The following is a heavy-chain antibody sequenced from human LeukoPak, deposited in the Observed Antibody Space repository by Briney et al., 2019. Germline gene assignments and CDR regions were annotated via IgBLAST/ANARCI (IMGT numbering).Heavy chain of an antibody. CDR1: GYSISSGYY. V-gene: IGHV4-38-2*02. D-gene: IGHD5-24*01. Sequence: SETLSLTCTVSGYSISSGYYWGWIRQPPGKGLEWIGSIYHSGSTYYNPSLKSRVTISVDTSKNQFSLKLSSVTAADTAVYYCARARHGNNDYWGQGTLVTVSS. J-gene: IGHJ4*02. CDR2: IYHSGST. CDR3: ARARHGNNDY.